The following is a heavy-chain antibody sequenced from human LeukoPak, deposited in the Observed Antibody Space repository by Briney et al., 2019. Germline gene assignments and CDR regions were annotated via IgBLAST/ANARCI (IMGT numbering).Heavy chain of an antibody. J-gene: IGHJ5*02. D-gene: IGHD3-22*01. CDR1: GFTFTSSG. CDR3: AAGLGESSGYYYVFGLS. CDR2: IVVGSGNR. V-gene: IGHV1-58*01. Sequence: GTSVKVSCKASGFTFTSSGVQWVRLARGQRLELIGWIVVGSGNRNYAQKFQERVTITRDMSTSTAYMELSSLRSEDTAVYYCAAGLGESSGYYYVFGLSWGQGTLVSVSS.